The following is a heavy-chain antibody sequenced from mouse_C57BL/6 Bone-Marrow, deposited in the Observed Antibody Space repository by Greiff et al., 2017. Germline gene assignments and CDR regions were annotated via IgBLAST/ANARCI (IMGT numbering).Heavy chain of an antibody. CDR3: ARDGYYVYYYAMDY. V-gene: IGHV5-4*01. CDR2: ISDGGSYT. J-gene: IGHJ4*01. CDR1: GFTFSSYA. Sequence: VQVVESGGGLVKPGGSLKLSCAASGFTFSSYAMSWVRQTPEKRLEWVATISDGGSYTYYPDNVKGRFTISRDNAKNNLYLQMSHLKSEDTAMYYCARDGYYVYYYAMDYWGQGTSVTVSS. D-gene: IGHD2-3*01.